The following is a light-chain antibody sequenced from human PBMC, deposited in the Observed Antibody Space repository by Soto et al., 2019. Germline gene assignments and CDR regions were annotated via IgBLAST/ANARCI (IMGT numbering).Light chain of an antibody. CDR1: QSVLYSSNNKNY. Sequence: DIVMTQSPDSLAVSLGERATINCTSSQSVLYSSNNKNYLAWYQQKPGQPPKLLMYWASTRESGVPDRFSGSGSGTDLTLTISSLQAEDGAVYYCQQYYRPWTFGQGTKVEIK. V-gene: IGKV4-1*01. J-gene: IGKJ1*01. CDR3: QQYYRPWT. CDR2: WAS.